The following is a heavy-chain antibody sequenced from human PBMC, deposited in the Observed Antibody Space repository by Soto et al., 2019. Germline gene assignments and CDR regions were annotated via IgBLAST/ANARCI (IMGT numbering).Heavy chain of an antibody. CDR3: ARDGGYCISTSCTYYYYGMDV. CDR1: GFTFSSYA. D-gene: IGHD2-2*01. CDR2: ISYDGSNK. Sequence: PGGSLRLSCAASGFTFSSYAMHWVRQAPGKGLEWVAVISYDGSNKYYADSVKGRFTISRDNSKNTLYLQMNSLRAEDTAVYYCARDGGYCISTSCTYYYYGMDVWGQGTTVTVSS. V-gene: IGHV3-30-3*01. J-gene: IGHJ6*02.